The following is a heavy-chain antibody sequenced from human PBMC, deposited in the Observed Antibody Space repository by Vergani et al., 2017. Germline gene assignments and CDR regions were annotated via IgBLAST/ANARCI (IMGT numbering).Heavy chain of an antibody. V-gene: IGHV3-66*02. CDR1: GFRVTTYY. CDR3: ARDGGYGDFDY. D-gene: IGHD4-17*01. J-gene: IGHJ4*02. CDR2: IYSGGST. Sequence: VELLESGGGLAQPGGSLRVSCSASGFRVTTYYMSWVRQAPGKGLEWVSVIYSGGSTYYADSVKGRFTISRDNSKNTLYLQMNSLRAEDTAVYYCARDGGYGDFDYWGQGTLVTVSS.